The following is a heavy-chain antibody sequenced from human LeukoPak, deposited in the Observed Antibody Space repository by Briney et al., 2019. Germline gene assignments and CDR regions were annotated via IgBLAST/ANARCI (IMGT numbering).Heavy chain of an antibody. Sequence: PGGSLRLSCAASGFTFSSFAMSWVRQAPGKGLEWVSGISDSGGRTYYADSVKGRFTISRDNSKNTLYLQMDSLRAEDTALYYCVKERPFHCSGGNCYSLYYYGMDAWGQGTTVTVS. CDR1: GFTFSSFA. CDR2: ISDSGGRT. V-gene: IGHV3-23*01. D-gene: IGHD2-15*01. CDR3: VKERPFHCSGGNCYSLYYYGMDA. J-gene: IGHJ6*02.